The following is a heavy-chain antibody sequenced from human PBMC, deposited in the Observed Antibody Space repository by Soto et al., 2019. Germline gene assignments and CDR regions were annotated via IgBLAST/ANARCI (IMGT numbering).Heavy chain of an antibody. CDR2: ISGSSDRT. D-gene: IGHD5-12*01. J-gene: IGHJ3*01. V-gene: IGHV3-23*01. Sequence: EVQVLESGGDLVQPGGYLRLSCAASGFTIRNYAMSWVRQAPGKALEWVSGISGSSDRTYYADSVKGRFTISKDTSSNTLYLQMNSLRVEDTAVYHCEGSWTWGQGTMVTVSS. CDR3: EGSWT. CDR1: GFTIRNYA.